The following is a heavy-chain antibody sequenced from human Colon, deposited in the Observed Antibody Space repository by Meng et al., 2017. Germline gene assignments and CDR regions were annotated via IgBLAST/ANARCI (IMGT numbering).Heavy chain of an antibody. CDR1: GGSVSSGSYY. CDR3: ARNYGP. Sequence: QVQLQESGPGLGRTSETLSLTCTASGGSVSSGSYYWSWIRQPPGKXLEWIGYIYYSGSTNYNPSLKSRVTISVDTSKNQFSLKLSSVTAADTAVYYCARNYGPWAQGTLVTVSS. V-gene: IGHV4-61*01. CDR2: IYYSGST. J-gene: IGHJ5*02. D-gene: IGHD4-17*01.